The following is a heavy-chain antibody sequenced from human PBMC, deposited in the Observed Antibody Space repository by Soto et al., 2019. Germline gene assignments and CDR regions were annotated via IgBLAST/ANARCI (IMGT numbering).Heavy chain of an antibody. J-gene: IGHJ4*02. Sequence: KTSETLSLTCAVSGYSISSGYYWGWIRQPPGKGLEWIGSIYHSGSTYYNPSLKSRVTISVDTSKNQFSLKLSSVTAADTAVYYCARDGRGDYGDSKIDYWGQGTLVTVSS. D-gene: IGHD4-17*01. V-gene: IGHV4-38-2*02. CDR1: GYSISSGYY. CDR3: ARDGRGDYGDSKIDY. CDR2: IYHSGST.